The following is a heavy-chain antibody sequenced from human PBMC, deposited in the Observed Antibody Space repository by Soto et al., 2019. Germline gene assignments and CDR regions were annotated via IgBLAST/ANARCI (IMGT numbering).Heavy chain of an antibody. CDR1: GFTFSNYG. V-gene: IGHV3-30*18. D-gene: IGHD4-4*01. Sequence: GGSLRLSCAASGFTFSNYGMHWVRQAPGKGLEWVAVISYDGSNKYYADSVKGRFTISRDNSKNTLYLQMNSLRAEDTAVYYCAKEELQYPWFDPWGQGTLVTVSS. CDR3: AKEELQYPWFDP. J-gene: IGHJ5*02. CDR2: ISYDGSNK.